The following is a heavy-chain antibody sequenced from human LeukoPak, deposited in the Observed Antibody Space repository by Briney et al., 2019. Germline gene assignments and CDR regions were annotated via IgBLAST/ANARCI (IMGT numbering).Heavy chain of an antibody. CDR2: ITNTGATT. J-gene: IGHJ4*02. D-gene: IGHD5-18*01. CDR3: AKDRAGYSYGTFEA. V-gene: IGHV3-23*01. Sequence: PGGSPRLSCAAPGFTFSKYAMTRVRQAPGKGLEGVSSITNTGATTYYADSVKGRFTISRDNSKNTLYFQMNSLRVEDTAIYYCAKDRAGYSYGTFEAWGQGALVTVSS. CDR1: GFTFSKYA.